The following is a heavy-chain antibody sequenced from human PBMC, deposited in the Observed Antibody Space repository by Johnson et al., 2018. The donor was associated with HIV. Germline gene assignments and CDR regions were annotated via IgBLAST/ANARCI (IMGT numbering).Heavy chain of an antibody. Sequence: MSWIRQAPGKGLECLAYISSSGSSVYYTDSVKGRFTISRDNTKNSLHLQMNSLRAEDTAVYYCARGGITMIVVVISPPDAFDIWGQGTMVTVSS. J-gene: IGHJ3*02. CDR3: ARGGITMIVVVISPPDAFDI. CDR2: ISSSGSSV. V-gene: IGHV3-11*01. D-gene: IGHD3-22*01.